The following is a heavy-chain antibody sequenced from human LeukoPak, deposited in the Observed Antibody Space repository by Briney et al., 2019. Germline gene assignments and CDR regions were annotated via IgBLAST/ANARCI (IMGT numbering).Heavy chain of an antibody. V-gene: IGHV5-10-1*01. J-gene: IGHJ4*02. CDR1: GYSFTSYW. Sequence: GESLKISCKGSGYSFTSYWISWVRQMLGKGLEWMGRIDPSDSYTNYSPSFQGHVTISADKSISTAYLQWSSLKASDTAMYYCARHDIVVVVAAADYWGQGTLVTVSS. CDR3: ARHDIVVVVAAADY. D-gene: IGHD2-15*01. CDR2: IDPSDSYT.